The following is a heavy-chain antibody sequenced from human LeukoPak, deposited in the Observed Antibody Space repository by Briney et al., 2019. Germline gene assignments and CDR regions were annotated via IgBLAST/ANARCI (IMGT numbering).Heavy chain of an antibody. D-gene: IGHD4-11*01. CDR3: ARSSDSSNYLFAY. J-gene: IGHJ4*02. CDR1: GYTFTYHY. CDR2: ITPFNGNT. V-gene: IGHV1-45*02. Sequence: ASVKVSCRASGYTFTYHYLHWVRQAPGQALEWMGWITPFNGNTYYAQKFQDRVTITRDRSMSTAYMELSSLRSEDTAMYYCARSSDSSNYLFAYWGQGTLVTVSS.